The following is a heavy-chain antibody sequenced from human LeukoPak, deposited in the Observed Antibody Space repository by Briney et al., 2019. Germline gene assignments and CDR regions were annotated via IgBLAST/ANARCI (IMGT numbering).Heavy chain of an antibody. Sequence: GGSLRLSCAASGFNFMTYGMHWVRQAPGKGLEWVAFISYDGGKRFFGESVKGRFTVARDNSENTVSLQMNTLKTEDTAVYYCAKGLRWFGDFYFNFFDYWGQGILVTVSS. CDR3: AKGLRWFGDFYFNFFDY. V-gene: IGHV3-30*18. CDR2: ISYDGGKR. D-gene: IGHD3-10*01. J-gene: IGHJ4*02. CDR1: GFNFMTYG.